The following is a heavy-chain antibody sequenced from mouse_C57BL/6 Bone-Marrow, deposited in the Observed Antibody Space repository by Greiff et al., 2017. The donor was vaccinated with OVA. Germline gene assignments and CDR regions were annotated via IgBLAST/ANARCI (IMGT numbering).Heavy chain of an antibody. V-gene: IGHV1-64*01. CDR1: GYTFTSYW. CDR3: ASGLLLDY. D-gene: IGHD2-10*01. CDR2: IHPNSGST. J-gene: IGHJ2*01. Sequence: VQLQQPGAELVKPGASVKLSCKASGYTFTSYWMHWVKQRPGQGLEWIGMIHPNSGSTNYNENFKSKATLTVDKSSSTAYMQLSSLTSEDSAVYYCASGLLLDYWGQGTTLTVSS.